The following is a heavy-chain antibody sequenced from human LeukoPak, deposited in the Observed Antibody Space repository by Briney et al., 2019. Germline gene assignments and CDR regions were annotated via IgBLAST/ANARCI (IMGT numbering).Heavy chain of an antibody. CDR2: IYPGDSDT. J-gene: IGHJ3*02. CDR3: AVCSGGSCYDAFDI. Sequence: GESLQISCQGSGSTFTSYWIGWVRQMPGKGLEWMGIIYPGDSDTRYSPSFQSQVTISADKSISTAYLQWSSLKASDTAMYYCAVCSGGSCYDAFDIWGQGTMVTVSS. V-gene: IGHV5-51*01. D-gene: IGHD2-15*01. CDR1: GSTFTSYW.